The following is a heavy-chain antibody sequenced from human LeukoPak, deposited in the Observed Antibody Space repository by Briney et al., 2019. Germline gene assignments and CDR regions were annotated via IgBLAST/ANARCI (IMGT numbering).Heavy chain of an antibody. J-gene: IGHJ6*03. Sequence: ASVKGSCKASGYTFIDYHLHWVRQAPGQGLEWMGRINPKSGGTNYAQKFQGRVTMTRDTSISTAYMELSSLRSDDTAVYFCVRDIDYYDSSGFGGGYYYYYYMDVWGRGTTVTVSS. CDR2: INPKSGGT. CDR1: GYTFIDYH. V-gene: IGHV1-2*06. CDR3: VRDIDYYDSSGFGGGYYYYYYMDV. D-gene: IGHD3-22*01.